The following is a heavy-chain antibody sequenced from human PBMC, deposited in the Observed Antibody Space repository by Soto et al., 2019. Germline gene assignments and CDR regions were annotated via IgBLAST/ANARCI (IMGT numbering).Heavy chain of an antibody. CDR2: ISAYNGNT. J-gene: IGHJ4*02. D-gene: IGHD6-6*01. CDR1: GHTFTSYG. Sequence: ASVKVSCKASGHTFTSYGISWVRQAPGQGLEWMGWISAYNGNTNYAQKLQGSVTMTTDTSTSTAYMELRSLRSDDTAVYYCARDRGIAARPNADYWGQGTLVTVSS. V-gene: IGHV1-18*01. CDR3: ARDRGIAARPNADY.